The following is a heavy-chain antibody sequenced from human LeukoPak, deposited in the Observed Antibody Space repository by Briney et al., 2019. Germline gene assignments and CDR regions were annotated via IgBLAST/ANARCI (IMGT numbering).Heavy chain of an antibody. CDR3: ARGDKLIAAAGTGIDY. J-gene: IGHJ4*02. V-gene: IGHV3-66*01. CDR1: GFTVSSNY. D-gene: IGHD6-13*01. CDR2: IYSGGST. Sequence: GGSLRLSCAASGFTVSSNYMSWVRQAPGKGLEWVSVIYSGGSTYYADSVKGRFTISRDNSKNTLYLQMNSLRAEDTAVYYCARGDKLIAAAGTGIDYWGQGTLVTVSS.